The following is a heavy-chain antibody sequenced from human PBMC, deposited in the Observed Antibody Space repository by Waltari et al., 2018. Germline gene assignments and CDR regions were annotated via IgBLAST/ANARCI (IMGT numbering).Heavy chain of an antibody. CDR1: GFTFSSYA. CDR2: MSGSGGTT. D-gene: IGHD6-6*01. Sequence: EVQLVESGGGLVQPGGSLRLSCTASGFTFSSYAMSWVRQAPGKGLEWVSVMSGSGGTTYYTESVKGRFSISRDNSKNTLYLQMNSLRADDTAEYYCANLPPYDRSSFFHYMDVWGKGTTVTVSS. V-gene: IGHV3-23*04. J-gene: IGHJ6*03. CDR3: ANLPPYDRSSFFHYMDV.